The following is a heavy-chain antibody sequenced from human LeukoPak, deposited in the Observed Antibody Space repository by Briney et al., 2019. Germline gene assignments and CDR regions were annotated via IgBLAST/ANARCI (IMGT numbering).Heavy chain of an antibody. J-gene: IGHJ4*02. V-gene: IGHV3-53*01. Sequence: PGGSLGLSCVASGRTVSSKDMNWVRQAPGKGQEWVSLIYSSGSTYYADSVKGRFTVSRDNSKNTLYLQMNSLRAEGMAVYYCARGTRGGSGYYPHYFDYWGQGILVTVSS. D-gene: IGHD3-22*01. CDR3: ARGTRGGSGYYPHYFDY. CDR2: IYSSGST. CDR1: GRTVSSKD.